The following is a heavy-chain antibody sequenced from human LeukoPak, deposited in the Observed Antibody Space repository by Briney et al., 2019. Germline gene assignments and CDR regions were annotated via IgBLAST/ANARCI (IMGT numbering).Heavy chain of an antibody. J-gene: IGHJ6*03. CDR2: IDSSGGT. D-gene: IGHD6-19*01. V-gene: IGHV4-61*09. CDR1: GASISSNNYQ. CDR3: ARRPVWAVAGRSYYYMDV. Sequence: SETLSLTCIVSGASISSNNYQWSWIRQPAGKGLEWIGHIDSSGGTNYNPSLWSRFIISVDTSKNQFSLKLTSVTAADTAVYYCARRPVWAVAGRSYYYMDVWGKGTTVTISS.